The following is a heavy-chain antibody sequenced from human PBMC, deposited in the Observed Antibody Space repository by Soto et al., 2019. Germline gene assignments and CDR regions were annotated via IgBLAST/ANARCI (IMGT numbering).Heavy chain of an antibody. CDR1: GYTFTSYA. V-gene: IGHV1-3*01. CDR2: INAGNGNT. Sequence: ASVKVSCKASGYTFTSYAMHWVRQAPGQRLEWMGWINAGNGNTKYSQKFQGGVTITTDTSASTAYMELSSLRSEDTAVYYCARDGIAAAGTSWFDPWGQGTLVTVSS. J-gene: IGHJ5*02. D-gene: IGHD6-13*01. CDR3: ARDGIAAAGTSWFDP.